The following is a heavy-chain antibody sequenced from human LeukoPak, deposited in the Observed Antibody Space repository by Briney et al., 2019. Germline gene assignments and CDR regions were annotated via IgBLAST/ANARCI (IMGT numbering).Heavy chain of an antibody. CDR3: ARGDYDFWSGHDAFDI. V-gene: IGHV3-74*01. D-gene: IGHD3-3*01. Sequence: GGSLRLSCAASGFTFRSYWMHWVRQAPGKGLVWVSRINSDGSSTSYADSVKGRFTISRDNAKNTLYLQMNSLRAEDTAVYYCARGDYDFWSGHDAFDIWGQGTMVTVSS. CDR1: GFTFRSYW. CDR2: INSDGSST. J-gene: IGHJ3*02.